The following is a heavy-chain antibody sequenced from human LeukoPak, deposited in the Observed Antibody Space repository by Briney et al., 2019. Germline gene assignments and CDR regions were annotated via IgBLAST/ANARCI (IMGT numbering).Heavy chain of an antibody. J-gene: IGHJ3*02. V-gene: IGHV4-59*01. Sequence: SETLSLTCTVSGDSIRSSYWNWIRQPPGKGLEWIGYIYYSGITKYNPSLKSRVTISVDTSKSQFSLKLSSVTAADTAVYYCARASSLYYYDTTGSPSAFDIWGQGTMVTVSS. CDR1: GDSIRSSY. D-gene: IGHD3-22*01. CDR3: ARASSLYYYDTTGSPSAFDI. CDR2: IYYSGIT.